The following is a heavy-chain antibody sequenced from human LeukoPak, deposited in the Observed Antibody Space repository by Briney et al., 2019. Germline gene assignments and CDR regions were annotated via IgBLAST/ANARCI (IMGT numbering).Heavy chain of an antibody. CDR1: GASISSYY. J-gene: IGHJ3*02. CDR3: ARDRGSYYAFDI. V-gene: IGHV4-59*01. D-gene: IGHD1-1*01. Sequence: SETLSLTCTVSGASISSYYWSWIRQPPGKGLEWIGHIYYSGSTNYNPSLKSRVTISVDTSKNQFSLKLSSMTAADTAMYYCARDRGSYYAFDIWGQGTVVTVSS. CDR2: IYYSGST.